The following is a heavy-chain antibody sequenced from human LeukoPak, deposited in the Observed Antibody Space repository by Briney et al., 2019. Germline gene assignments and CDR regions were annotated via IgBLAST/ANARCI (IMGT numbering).Heavy chain of an antibody. V-gene: IGHV4-39*01. D-gene: IGHD1-26*01. Sequence: SETLSLTCTVSGGSISSSSDYWGWIRQAPRKGLEWIGSIYYSENTYYNSSLKSRVTISVDTSKNQFSLKLNSVTAADTAVYFCARRTYSASYWKHFGYWGQGTLVTVSS. CDR1: GGSISSSSDY. J-gene: IGHJ4*02. CDR2: IYYSENT. CDR3: ARRTYSASYWKHFGY.